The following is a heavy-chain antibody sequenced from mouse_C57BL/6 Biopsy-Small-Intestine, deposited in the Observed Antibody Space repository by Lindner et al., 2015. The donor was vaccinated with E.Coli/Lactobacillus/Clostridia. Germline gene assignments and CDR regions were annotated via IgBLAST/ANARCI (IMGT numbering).Heavy chain of an antibody. Sequence: VQLQESGGGSVKPGGSLKLPCAASGFTFSDYGMHWVRQAPEKGLEWVAYISSGSSIIYYADTVKGRFTISRDNAKNTLFLQMTSLRSEDTAMYYCSYYYGSNSYWYFDVWGTGTTVTVSS. D-gene: IGHD1-1*01. CDR2: ISSGSSII. V-gene: IGHV5-17*01. CDR3: SYYYGSNSYWYFDV. CDR1: GFTFSDYG. J-gene: IGHJ1*03.